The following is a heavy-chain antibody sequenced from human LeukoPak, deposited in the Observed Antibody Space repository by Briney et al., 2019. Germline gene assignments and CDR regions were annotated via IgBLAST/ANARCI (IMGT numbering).Heavy chain of an antibody. D-gene: IGHD2-2*01. V-gene: IGHV4-4*07. CDR2: IYTSGST. Sequence: PSETLSLTCTVSGGSISSYYWSWIRQPAGKGLEWIGRIYTSGSTNYNPSLKSRVTMSVDTSKNQFSLKLSSVTAADTAVYYCARVRATFYCSSTSCYAGDYYYYMDVWGKGTTVTVSS. CDR3: ARVRATFYCSSTSCYAGDYYYYMDV. J-gene: IGHJ6*03. CDR1: GGSISSYY.